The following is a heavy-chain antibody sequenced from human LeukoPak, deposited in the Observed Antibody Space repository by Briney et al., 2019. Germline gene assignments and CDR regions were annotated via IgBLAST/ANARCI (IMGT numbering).Heavy chain of an antibody. Sequence: SVKVSCKASGYTFTSYDINWVRQATGQGLEWMGWINPNSGNTGYAQKFQGRVTMTRNTSISTAYMELSSLRSEDTAVYYCARGQRGSSWYNYYYYYGMDVWGQGTTVTVSS. D-gene: IGHD6-13*01. CDR1: GYTFTSYD. V-gene: IGHV1-8*01. CDR3: ARGQRGSSWYNYYYYYGMDV. J-gene: IGHJ6*02. CDR2: INPNSGNT.